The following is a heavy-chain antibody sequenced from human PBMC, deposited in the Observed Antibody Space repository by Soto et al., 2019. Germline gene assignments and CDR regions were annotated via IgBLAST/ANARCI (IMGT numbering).Heavy chain of an antibody. CDR1: GFTFRTYG. CDR2: ISYDGSNK. V-gene: IGHV3-30*18. CDR3: AKGPSSYSQIDY. J-gene: IGHJ4*02. D-gene: IGHD5-12*01. Sequence: QVQLVESGGGVVQPGRSLRLSCAASGFTFRTYGMHWVRQAPGKGLEWVATISYDGSNKYYADSVKGQFTISRDNSKNTLYLQMNSLTAEDTAVYYCAKGPSSYSQIDYWGQGTLVTVTS.